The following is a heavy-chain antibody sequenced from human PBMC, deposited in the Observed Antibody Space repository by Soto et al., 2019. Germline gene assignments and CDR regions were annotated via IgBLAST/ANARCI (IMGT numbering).Heavy chain of an antibody. CDR1: GGSIISGY. CDR2: ISYSGNT. V-gene: IGHV4-59*01. CDR3: AGLRGYAGSPIDY. J-gene: IGHJ4*02. D-gene: IGHD2-15*01. Sequence: QVQLQESGPGLVKPSETLSLTCTVSGGSIISGYWSWIRQPPGKGLEWIGYISYSGNTNYNPSLKSRVTMPVDTPKNQFSLRLSSVTTADTAVYYCAGLRGYAGSPIDYWGQGTLVTVSS.